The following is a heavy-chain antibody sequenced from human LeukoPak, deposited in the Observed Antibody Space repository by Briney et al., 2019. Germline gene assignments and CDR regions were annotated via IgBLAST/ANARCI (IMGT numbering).Heavy chain of an antibody. D-gene: IGHD6-19*01. CDR3: ARRRAVDGYYYVDY. V-gene: IGHV5-51*01. Sequence: GESLKISFKGSGYSYTNYWIGWVRQMPGKGLEWMGIIYPPDSNTRYSPSSQGQVTISADKSISTAYLQWSSLKASDTAIYYCARRRAVDGYYYVDYWGHESPVTVSS. J-gene: IGHJ4*01. CDR2: IYPPDSNT. CDR1: GYSYTNYW.